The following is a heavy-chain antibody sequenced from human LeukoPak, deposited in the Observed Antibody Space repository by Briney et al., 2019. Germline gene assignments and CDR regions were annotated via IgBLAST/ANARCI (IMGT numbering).Heavy chain of an antibody. D-gene: IGHD3-10*01. Sequence: PSETLSLTCAVYGGSFSGYYWSWIRQPPGKGLEWIGEINHSGSTNYNPSLKSRVTISVDTSKNQFSLKLSSVTAADTAVYYCARSTDYGSGSYYKGAFDIWGQGTMVTVSS. CDR2: INHSGST. CDR3: ARSTDYGSGSYYKGAFDI. CDR1: GGSFSGYY. V-gene: IGHV4-34*01. J-gene: IGHJ3*02.